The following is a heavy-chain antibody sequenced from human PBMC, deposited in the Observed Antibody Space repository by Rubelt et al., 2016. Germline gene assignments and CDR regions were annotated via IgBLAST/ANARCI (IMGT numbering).Heavy chain of an antibody. CDR1: GFTFSSYS. V-gene: IGHV3-48*04. CDR3: AREVGSDAFDI. CDR2: ISSSSSTI. Sequence: GSGGGLVQPGGSLRLSCAASGFTFSSYSMNWVRQAPGKGLEWVSSISSSSSTIYYADSVKGRFTISRDSAKNSLYLQMNSLRAEDTAVYYCAREVGSDAFDIWGQGTMGTVSS. J-gene: IGHJ3*02. D-gene: IGHD2-15*01.